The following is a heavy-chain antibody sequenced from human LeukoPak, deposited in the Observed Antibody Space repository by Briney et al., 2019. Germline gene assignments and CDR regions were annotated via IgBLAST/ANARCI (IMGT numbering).Heavy chain of an antibody. V-gene: IGHV4-4*07. CDR2: FYVGVGP. CDR3: ARMRPYDSTGYSPGHYMDV. Sequence: SETLSLTCSVSGSPMYSYYWSWIRQTAGKGLEWIGRFYVGVGPNYNPSLKSRATMSVDTSKNQFVLKLSAVTAADTAVYYCARMRPYDSTGYSPGHYMDVWGKGTTVTVYS. CDR1: GSPMYSYY. D-gene: IGHD3-22*01. J-gene: IGHJ6*03.